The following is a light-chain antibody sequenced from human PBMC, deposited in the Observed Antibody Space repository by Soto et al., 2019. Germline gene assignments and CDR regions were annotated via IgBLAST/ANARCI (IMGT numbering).Light chain of an antibody. V-gene: IGKV3-20*01. CDR1: QSVSNNY. CDR2: GSC. CDR3: QQYGSSGT. J-gene: IGKJ1*01. Sequence: EIVLTQSPGTLSLSPGERATLSCRASQSVSNNYLAWYQQKPGQAPRLLIYGSCNRATGIPDRFSGSGSGTDFTLTISRLEPEDFAVYYSQQYGSSGTFGQGTKVDIK.